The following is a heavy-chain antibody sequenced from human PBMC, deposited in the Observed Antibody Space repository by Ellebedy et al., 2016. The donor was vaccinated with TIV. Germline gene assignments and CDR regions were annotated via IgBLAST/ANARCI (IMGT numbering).Heavy chain of an antibody. J-gene: IGHJ4*02. Sequence: PGGSLRLSCTTSGFTFSSYAMGWVRQAPGRGLEWVSAIDGTSYSTFYADSVEGRFTISRDNSKNTLYLQMNSLRAEDTAIYYCVRDHNWAFDYWGQGILVTVSS. CDR2: IDGTSYST. CDR1: GFTFSSYA. V-gene: IGHV3-23*01. D-gene: IGHD1-20*01. CDR3: VRDHNWAFDY.